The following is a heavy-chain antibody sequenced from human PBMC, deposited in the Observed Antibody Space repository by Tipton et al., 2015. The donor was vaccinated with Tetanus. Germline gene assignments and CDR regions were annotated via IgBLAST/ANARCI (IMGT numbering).Heavy chain of an antibody. V-gene: IGHV1-2*02. CDR2: IDPNSGGP. CDR3: ARDRGDYIYYGMDV. Sequence: QMQLVQSGAEVKKPGASVKVSCKASGYTFTGYYIYWVRQAPGQGLEWMGWIDPNSGGPVYAQKIQGRVTMTRDTSISTAYMELGSLRSDDTAVYYGARDRGDYIYYGMDVWGPGTTVTVS. D-gene: IGHD3-22*01. J-gene: IGHJ6*02. CDR1: GYTFTGYY.